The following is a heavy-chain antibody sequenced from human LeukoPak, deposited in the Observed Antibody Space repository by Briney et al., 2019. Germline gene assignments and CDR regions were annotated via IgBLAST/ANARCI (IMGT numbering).Heavy chain of an antibody. Sequence: GGSLRLSCLASAFTFDTYWMQWVRQAPGKGLEWVAFISYDGSNKHYADSVKGRFTISRDNSKNTLYLQMNSLRPEDTAVYYCARARFGYNRGPFDYWGQGILVTVSS. CDR2: ISYDGSNK. CDR3: ARARFGYNRGPFDY. D-gene: IGHD5-24*01. J-gene: IGHJ4*02. CDR1: AFTFDTYW. V-gene: IGHV3-30-3*01.